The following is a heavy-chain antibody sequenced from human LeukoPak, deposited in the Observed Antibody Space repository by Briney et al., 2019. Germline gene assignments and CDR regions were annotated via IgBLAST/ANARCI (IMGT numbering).Heavy chain of an antibody. Sequence: GGSLRLSCAASGFTFSSYAMSWVRQAPGKGLEWVASISASGGGTYYADSVKGRFTISRDNSKNTLYLQMNSLRAEDTAVYYCAKSTRSSWYYFDYWGPGTLVTVSS. CDR2: ISASGGGT. CDR3: AKSTRSSWYYFDY. V-gene: IGHV3-23*01. D-gene: IGHD6-13*01. CDR1: GFTFSSYA. J-gene: IGHJ4*02.